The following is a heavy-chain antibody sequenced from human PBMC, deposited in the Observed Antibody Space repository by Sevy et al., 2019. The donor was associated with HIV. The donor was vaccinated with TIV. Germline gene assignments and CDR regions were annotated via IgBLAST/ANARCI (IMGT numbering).Heavy chain of an antibody. CDR1: GFTFSDYY. CDR3: ARYQSSPVWVVGIYDY. Sequence: GGSLRLSCAASGFTFSDYYMSWIRQAPGKGLEWVSYIGSSGSTIYYADSVKGRFTISRDNAKNALYLQMNSLRAEDTAVYYCARYQSSPVWVVGIYDYWGQGTLVTVSS. D-gene: IGHD3-16*01. CDR2: IGSSGSTI. V-gene: IGHV3-11*01. J-gene: IGHJ4*02.